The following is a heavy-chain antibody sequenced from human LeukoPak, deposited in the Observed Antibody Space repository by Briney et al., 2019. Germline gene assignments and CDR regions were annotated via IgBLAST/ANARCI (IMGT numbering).Heavy chain of an antibody. J-gene: IGHJ6*03. CDR2: IYYSGST. CDR3: ARGLWSGFPYYYYYYMDV. V-gene: IGHV4-39*07. D-gene: IGHD3-3*01. Sequence: SETLSLTCTVSGGSISSSSYYWGWIRQPPGKGLEWIGSIYYSGSTYYNPSLKSRVTISVDTSQNQFSLKLSSVTAADTAVYYCARGLWSGFPYYYYYYMDVWGKGTTVTVSS. CDR1: GGSISSSSYY.